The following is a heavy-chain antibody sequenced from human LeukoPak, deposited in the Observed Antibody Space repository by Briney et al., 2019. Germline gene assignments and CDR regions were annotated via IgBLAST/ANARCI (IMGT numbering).Heavy chain of an antibody. CDR2: IIPILGIA. J-gene: IGHJ4*02. Sequence: GASVKVSCKASGGTFSSYAISWVRQAPGQGLEWMGRIIPILGIANYAQKFQGRVTITADKSTSTAYMELSSLRSEDTAVHYCARATPYYGAVYWGQGTLVTVSS. V-gene: IGHV1-69*04. CDR3: ARATPYYGAVY. CDR1: GGTFSSYA. D-gene: IGHD4-17*01.